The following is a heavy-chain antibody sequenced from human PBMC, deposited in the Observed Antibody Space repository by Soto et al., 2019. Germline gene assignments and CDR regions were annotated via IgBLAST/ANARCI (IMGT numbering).Heavy chain of an antibody. CDR2: SKSKTAT. Sequence: PGGSLRLSCAASGFTFSKAWMNWVRQAPGKGLEWVGRSKSKTATDNAAPVKGRFTISRDDSKNTLYLQMNSLKTEDTAVYYCTAGLVDSGGMDVWGQGTTVTVSS. J-gene: IGHJ6*02. CDR1: GFTFSKAW. V-gene: IGHV3-15*07. D-gene: IGHD2-2*01. CDR3: TAGLVDSGGMDV.